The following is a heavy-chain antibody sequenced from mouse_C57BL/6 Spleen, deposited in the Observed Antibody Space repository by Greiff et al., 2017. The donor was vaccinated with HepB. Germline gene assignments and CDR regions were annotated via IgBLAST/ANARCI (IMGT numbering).Heavy chain of an antibody. CDR2: INPNNGGT. CDR1: GYTFTDYN. V-gene: IGHV1-22*01. D-gene: IGHD1-1*01. Sequence: VQLKESGPELVKPGASVKMSCKASGYTFTDYNMHWVKQSHGKSLEWIGYINPNNGGTSYNQKFKGKATCTVNKSSSTAYMELRSLTSEDSAVYYCARYGLLAYWGQGSLVTVSA. CDR3: ARYGLLAY. J-gene: IGHJ3*01.